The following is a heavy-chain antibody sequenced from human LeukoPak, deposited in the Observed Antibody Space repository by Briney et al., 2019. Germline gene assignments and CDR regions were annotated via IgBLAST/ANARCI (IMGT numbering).Heavy chain of an antibody. D-gene: IGHD2-15*01. V-gene: IGHV3-23*01. Sequence: GGSLRLSCATSGFTFSSYAMSWVRQAPGKGLKWVSAISGSGGSTYYGDSVKGRFTISRDNSKNTLYLQMDSLRAEDTAVYYCAKEETFCSGGSCYPVRFDPWGQGTLVTVSS. CDR2: ISGSGGST. CDR1: GFTFSSYA. CDR3: AKEETFCSGGSCYPVRFDP. J-gene: IGHJ5*02.